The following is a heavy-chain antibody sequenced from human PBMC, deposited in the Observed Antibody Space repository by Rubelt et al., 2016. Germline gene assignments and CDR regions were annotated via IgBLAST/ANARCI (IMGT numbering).Heavy chain of an antibody. CDR3: ARSYGVYDKLFDF. CDR2: ISGSGESA. CDR1: GDSIGSSQHY. J-gene: IGHJ4*02. D-gene: IGHD5/OR15-5a*01. Sequence: VQLQQSGPRLVKPLETLSLTCIVSGDSIGSSQHYWGWIRQPPGKGLEWVSSISGSGESAYYADSVKGRFTIARDSSKNTLSLQMNSLRAEDTAVYYCARSYGVYDKLFDFWGQGTLVTVSS. V-gene: IGHV3-23*01.